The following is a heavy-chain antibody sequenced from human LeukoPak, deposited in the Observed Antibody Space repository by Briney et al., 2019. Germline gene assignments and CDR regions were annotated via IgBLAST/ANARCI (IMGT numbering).Heavy chain of an antibody. Sequence: GGSLRFSCAASGFTFSSYWMSWVRQAPGKGLEWLANIKQDGSEKYYVDSVKGRFTISRDNAKNSLYLQMNSLRAEDTAVYYCARDHPYYDFWSGYYLDYFDYWGQGTLVTVSS. D-gene: IGHD3-3*01. CDR1: GFTFSSYW. V-gene: IGHV3-7*01. CDR2: IKQDGSEK. CDR3: ARDHPYYDFWSGYYLDYFDY. J-gene: IGHJ4*02.